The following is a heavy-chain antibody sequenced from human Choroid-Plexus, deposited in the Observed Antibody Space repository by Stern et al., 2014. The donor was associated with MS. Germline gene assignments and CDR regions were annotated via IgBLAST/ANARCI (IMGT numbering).Heavy chain of an antibody. V-gene: IGHV1-2*02. CDR1: GYIFTGYY. D-gene: IGHD3-3*01. Sequence: VQLVESEAEVKKPGASVKVSCKTSGYIFTGYYIHWVRQAPGQGLEWMAWITPNTGGTQYAQKFQGRVTMSRDTSISTAYVELSSLTSDDTAVYYCARDQRGITIFGVVTDFYYLGMDVWGQGTTVTVSS. CDR2: ITPNTGGT. J-gene: IGHJ6*02. CDR3: ARDQRGITIFGVVTDFYYLGMDV.